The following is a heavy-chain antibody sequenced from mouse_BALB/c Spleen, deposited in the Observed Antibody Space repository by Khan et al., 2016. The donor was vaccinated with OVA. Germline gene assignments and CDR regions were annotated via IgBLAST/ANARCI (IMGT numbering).Heavy chain of an antibody. J-gene: IGHJ2*01. CDR3: ARNREPDYFDY. V-gene: IGHV2-9*02. Sequence: VQLKESGPGLVAPSQSLSITCTVSGFSLTSHGVHWVRQPPGKGLEWLGVIWAGGSKNYNSALMSRLSISKDSSKSQVFLKMNSLQTDDTAMYYCARNREPDYFDYWGQGTTLTVSS. CDR1: GFSLTSHG. CDR2: IWAGGSK.